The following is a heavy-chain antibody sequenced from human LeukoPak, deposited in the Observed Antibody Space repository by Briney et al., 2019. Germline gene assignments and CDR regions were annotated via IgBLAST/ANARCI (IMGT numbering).Heavy chain of an antibody. V-gene: IGHV1-2*02. D-gene: IGHD3-22*01. Sequence: GGSLRLSCAASGFTFSNYGMHWVRQAPGQGLEWMGWINPNSGGTNYAQKFQGRVTMTRDTSISTAYMELSRLRSDDTAVYYCARASYYYDSSGYPGYYFDYWGQGTLVTVSS. J-gene: IGHJ4*02. CDR1: GFTFSNYG. CDR2: INPNSGGT. CDR3: ARASYYYDSSGYPGYYFDY.